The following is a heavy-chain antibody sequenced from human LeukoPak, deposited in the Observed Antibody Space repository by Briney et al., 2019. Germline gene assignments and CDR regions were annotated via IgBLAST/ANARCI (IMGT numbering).Heavy chain of an antibody. Sequence: SETLSLTCTVSGGSISSYSWSWIRQPPGKGLEWIGYFYYSGSTYYNPSLKSRVTISVDTSKNQLSLKLSSVTAADTAVYYCARESNYHGSGTGWFDPWGQGTLVTVSS. V-gene: IGHV4-59*12. CDR3: ARESNYHGSGTGWFDP. CDR2: FYYSGST. CDR1: GGSISSYS. J-gene: IGHJ5*02. D-gene: IGHD3-10*01.